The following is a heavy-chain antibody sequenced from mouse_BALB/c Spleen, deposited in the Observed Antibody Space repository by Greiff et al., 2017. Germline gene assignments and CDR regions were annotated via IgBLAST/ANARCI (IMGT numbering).Heavy chain of an antibody. CDR2: ILPGSGST. Sequence: VQLQESGAELMKPGASVKISCKATGYTFSSYWIEWVKQRPGHGLEWIGEILPGSGSTNYNEKFKGKATFTADTSSNTAYMQLSSLTSEDSAVYYCARENYGIGYYAMDYWGQGTSVTVSS. CDR1: GYTFSSYW. D-gene: IGHD1-1*01. CDR3: ARENYGIGYYAMDY. J-gene: IGHJ4*01. V-gene: IGHV1-9*01.